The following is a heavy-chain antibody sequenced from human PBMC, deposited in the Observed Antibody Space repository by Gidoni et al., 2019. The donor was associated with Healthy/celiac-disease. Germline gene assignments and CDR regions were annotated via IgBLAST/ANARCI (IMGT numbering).Heavy chain of an antibody. CDR3: ARRLYDSGLDY. CDR1: GFTFSNYY. J-gene: IGHJ4*02. D-gene: IGHD3-22*01. CDR2: ISTTSTYT. V-gene: IGHV3-11*06. Sequence: QVQLVESGGGLVKPGGSLRLSCAASGFTFSNYYMSWIRQAPGKGLEGVSYISTTSTYTNYADSVRGRFTISRDNAKNSMSLHMNSLRAEDTAVYYCARRLYDSGLDYWGQGTLVTVSS.